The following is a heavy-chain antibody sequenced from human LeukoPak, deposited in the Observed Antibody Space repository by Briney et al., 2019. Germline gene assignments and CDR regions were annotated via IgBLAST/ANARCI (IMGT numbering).Heavy chain of an antibody. Sequence: PGGSLRLSCAASGFTLSNAWMNWVRQAPGKGLEWVGEINHSGSTNYNPSLKSRVTISVDTSKNQFSLKLSSVTAADTAVYYCARHPSSYGHYYYFYMDVWGKGTTVTISS. J-gene: IGHJ6*03. CDR1: GFTLSNAW. CDR3: ARHPSSYGHYYYFYMDV. D-gene: IGHD5-18*01. CDR2: INHSGST. V-gene: IGHV4-34*01.